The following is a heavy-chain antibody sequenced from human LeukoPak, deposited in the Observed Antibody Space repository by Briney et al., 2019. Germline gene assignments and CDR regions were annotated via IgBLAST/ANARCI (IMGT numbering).Heavy chain of an antibody. J-gene: IGHJ6*03. CDR2: INSDGSST. Sequence: GGSLRLSCAASGFTFSSYWMHWVRQAPGKGLVWVSRINSDGSSTSYADSVKGRFTISRDNAKNTLYLQMNSLRAEDTAIYYCARDPYNGAYSEGYYYYNMDVWGKGTTVTVSS. CDR3: ARDPYNGAYSEGYYYYNMDV. D-gene: IGHD1-1*01. V-gene: IGHV3-74*01. CDR1: GFTFSSYW.